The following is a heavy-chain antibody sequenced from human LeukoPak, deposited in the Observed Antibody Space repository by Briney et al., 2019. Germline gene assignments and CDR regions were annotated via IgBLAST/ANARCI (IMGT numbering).Heavy chain of an antibody. V-gene: IGHV3-53*01. CDR3: ARWSSGTTRGYH. CDR2: IYSDGRT. D-gene: IGHD6-19*01. CDR1: GFTVSSNY. J-gene: IGHJ4*02. Sequence: GGSLRLSCAASGFTVSSNYMSWVRQAPGKGLEWVSVIYSDGRTYYADSVKGRFTISRDNSKNTLYLETNSLRAEDTAVYYCARWSSGTTRGYHWGQGTLVTVSS.